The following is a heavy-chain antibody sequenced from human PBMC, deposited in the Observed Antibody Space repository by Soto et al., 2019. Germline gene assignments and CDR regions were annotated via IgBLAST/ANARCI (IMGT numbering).Heavy chain of an antibody. CDR3: ARGGSSSADFWSGYPLDY. J-gene: IGHJ4*02. Sequence: EVQLVESGGGLVKPGGSLRLSCAASGFTFSSYSMNWVRQAPGKGLEWVSSISSSISYIYYADTVKGRFTISRDNAKKSLYLQMNSLRAEDTAVYYCARGGSSSADFWSGYPLDYWGQGTLVTVSS. CDR2: ISSSISYI. V-gene: IGHV3-21*01. CDR1: GFTFSSYS. D-gene: IGHD3-3*01.